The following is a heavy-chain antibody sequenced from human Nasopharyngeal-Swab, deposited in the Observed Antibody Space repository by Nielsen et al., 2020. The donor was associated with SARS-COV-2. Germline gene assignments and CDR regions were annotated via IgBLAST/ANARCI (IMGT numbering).Heavy chain of an antibody. CDR3: ARAQGRVGYPPEFVDY. V-gene: IGHV3-21*01. D-gene: IGHD5-18*01. CDR1: GFTFSSYS. J-gene: IGHJ4*02. Sequence: GGSLRLSCAASGFTFSSYSMNWVRQAPGKGREWVSSISSSSSYIYYADSVKGRFTISRDTAKNSLYLQMNSLRAEDTVVYYGARAQGRVGYPPEFVDYWGQGTLVTVSS. CDR2: ISSSSSYI.